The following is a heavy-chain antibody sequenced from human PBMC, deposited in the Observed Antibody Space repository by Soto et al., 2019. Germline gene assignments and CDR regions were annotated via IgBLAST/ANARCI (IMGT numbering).Heavy chain of an antibody. V-gene: IGHV3-9*01. CDR3: AKGDGYGSGSPFDY. J-gene: IGHJ4*02. Sequence: SLKISCAASGFTFDDYAMHWVRQAPGKGLEWVSGISWNSGSIGYADSVKGRFTISRDNAKNSLYLQMNSLRAEDTALYYCAKGDGYGSGSPFDYWGQGTLVTVSS. CDR2: ISWNSGSI. D-gene: IGHD3-10*01. CDR1: GFTFDDYA.